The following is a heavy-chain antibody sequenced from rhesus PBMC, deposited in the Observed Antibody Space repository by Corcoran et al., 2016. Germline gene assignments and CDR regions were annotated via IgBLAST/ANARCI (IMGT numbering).Heavy chain of an antibody. J-gene: IGHJ2*01. D-gene: IGHD5-42*01. CDR3: ARRGSGWYFDL. CDR2: IYGNSGTT. Sequence: QVQLQESGPGLVKPSETLSLTCAVSGGSISDSYYWNWIRQPPGKGLEWIGNIYGNSGTTYYNPSLKSRGPISNDTSKNQFSLKRSSVTAADTAVYYCARRGSGWYFDLWGPGTPITISS. V-gene: IGHV4S9*01. CDR1: GGSISDSYY.